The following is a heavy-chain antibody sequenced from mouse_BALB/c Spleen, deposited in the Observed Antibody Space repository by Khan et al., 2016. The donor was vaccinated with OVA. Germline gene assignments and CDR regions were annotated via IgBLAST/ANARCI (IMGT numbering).Heavy chain of an antibody. D-gene: IGHD2-4*01. J-gene: IGHJ3*01. CDR1: GFTFSDYY. Sequence: EVKLMESGGGLVQPGGSLKLSCAPSGFTFSDYYMYWVRQTPEKRLEWVAYISNGGGSTYYPDTVKGRFTISRDNAKNTLYLQMSRLKSEDTAMYYCARHDYAWFAYWGQGTLVTVSA. CDR3: ARHDYAWFAY. V-gene: IGHV5-12*01. CDR2: ISNGGGST.